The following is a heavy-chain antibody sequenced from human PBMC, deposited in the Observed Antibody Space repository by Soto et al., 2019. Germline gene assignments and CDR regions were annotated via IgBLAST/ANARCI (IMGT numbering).Heavy chain of an antibody. J-gene: IGHJ6*02. CDR2: IYYSGST. Sequence: PSETLSLTCTVSGGSISSYYWSWIRQPPGKGLEWIGYIYYSGSTNYNPSLKSRVTISVDTSKNQFPLKLSSVTAADTAVYYCARDQYGDYVGYYYGMDVWGQGTTVTVSS. D-gene: IGHD4-17*01. V-gene: IGHV4-59*01. CDR3: ARDQYGDYVGYYYGMDV. CDR1: GGSISSYY.